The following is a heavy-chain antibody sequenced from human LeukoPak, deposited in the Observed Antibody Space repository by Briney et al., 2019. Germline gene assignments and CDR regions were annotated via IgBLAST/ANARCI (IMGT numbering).Heavy chain of an antibody. D-gene: IGHD3-22*01. CDR1: GFTFSSYG. J-gene: IGHJ4*02. CDR2: IWYDGSNK. CDR3: AREDYYGSRTVFDY. V-gene: IGHV3-33*01. Sequence: GGSLRLSCAASGFTFSSYGMHWVRQAPGKGLEWVAVIWYDGSNKYYADSVKGRFTISRDNSKNTLYLQMNSLRAEDTAVYYCAREDYYGSRTVFDYWGQGTLVTVSS.